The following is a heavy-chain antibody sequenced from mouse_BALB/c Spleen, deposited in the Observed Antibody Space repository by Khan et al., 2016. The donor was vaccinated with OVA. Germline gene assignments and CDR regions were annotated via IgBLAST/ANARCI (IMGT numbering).Heavy chain of an antibody. CDR3: ARDGIDY. CDR1: GYTFTSYW. J-gene: IGHJ2*01. V-gene: IGHV1-7*01. CDR2: INPTSGYT. Sequence: QVQLQQSGAELAKPGASVKMSCTASGYTFTSYWMHWIKQRPGQGLEWIGYINPTSGYTDYNQKFKDKATLSADNSSSTAYMQLSSLKPDDSAVYYCARDGIDYWGQGTALTVSS. D-gene: IGHD2-1*01.